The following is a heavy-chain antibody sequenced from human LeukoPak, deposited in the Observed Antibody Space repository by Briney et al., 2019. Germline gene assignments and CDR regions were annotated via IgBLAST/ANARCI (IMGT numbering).Heavy chain of an antibody. D-gene: IGHD4-17*01. CDR1: GGTFNNSA. V-gene: IGHV1-69*05. J-gene: IGHJ5*02. Sequence: SVKVSCKTSGGTFNNSAISWVRQAPGQGLEWLGGIIPLFGTAGYAQKFQGRVTITTDESTRTVYLELTILTSDDTAVYYCARDVHGDYGSGWFDPWGQGTLVSVSS. CDR3: ARDVHGDYGSGWFDP. CDR2: IIPLFGTA.